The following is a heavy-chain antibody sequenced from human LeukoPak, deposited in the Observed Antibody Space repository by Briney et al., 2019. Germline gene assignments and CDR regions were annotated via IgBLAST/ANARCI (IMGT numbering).Heavy chain of an antibody. D-gene: IGHD1-26*01. CDR2: IIPIFGTA. J-gene: IGHJ6*02. Sequence: GASVKVSCKASGGTFSSYAISWVRQAPGQGLEWMGGIIPIFGTANYAQKFQGRVTITADESTSTAYMELSSLRSEDTAIYYCARRSDLDYYYYAMDVWGQGTTVTVSS. CDR3: ARRSDLDYYYYAMDV. CDR1: GGTFSSYA. V-gene: IGHV1-69*13.